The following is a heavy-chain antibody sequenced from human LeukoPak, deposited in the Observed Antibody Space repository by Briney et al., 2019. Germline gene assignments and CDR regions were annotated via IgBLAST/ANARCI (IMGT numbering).Heavy chain of an antibody. V-gene: IGHV4-38-2*02. CDR2: IYHSGST. Sequence: AETLSLTCAVSGYSISSGYYWGWIRQPPGKGLEWIGCIYHSGSTYYHPSLKSRVTISGDTSKNQLSLKLSSLTAAAPAVYSCQRDVIHLQRLDYWGQGTLVTVSS. D-gene: IGHD3-10*01. J-gene: IGHJ4*02. CDR1: GYSISSGYY. CDR3: QRDVIHLQRLDY.